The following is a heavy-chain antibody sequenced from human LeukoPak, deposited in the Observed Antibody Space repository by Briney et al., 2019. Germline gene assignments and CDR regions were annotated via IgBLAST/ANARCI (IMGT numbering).Heavy chain of an antibody. J-gene: IGHJ4*02. CDR1: CGSISSGGYS. V-gene: IGHV4-30-2*01. CDR2: IYHSGST. CDR3: ASGTECGGDCYSL. D-gene: IGHD2-21*02. Sequence: SQTLSLTCAVSCGSISSGGYSWSLIRQPPRKGLGWVGYIYHSGSTYYNPSLKSRVTISVDRSKNQFSLKLSSVTAADTAVYYCASGTECGGDCYSLWGQGTLVTVSS.